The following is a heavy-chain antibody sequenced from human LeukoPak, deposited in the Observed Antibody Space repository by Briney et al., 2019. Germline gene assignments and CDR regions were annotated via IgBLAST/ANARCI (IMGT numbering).Heavy chain of an antibody. CDR1: GFTFSSYG. CDR3: AKGSPYYDISYYYYYGMDV. V-gene: IGHV3-30*18. J-gene: IGHJ6*02. D-gene: IGHD3-9*01. Sequence: GGSLRLSCAASGFTFSSYGMHWVRQAPGKGLEWVAVISYDGSNKYYADSVKGRFTISRDNSKNTLYLQMNSLRAEDTAVYYCAKGSPYYDISYYYYYGMDVWGQGTTVTVSS. CDR2: ISYDGSNK.